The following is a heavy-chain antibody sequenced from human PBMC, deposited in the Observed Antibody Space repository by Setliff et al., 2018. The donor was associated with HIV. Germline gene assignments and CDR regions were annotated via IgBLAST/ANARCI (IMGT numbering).Heavy chain of an antibody. Sequence: GGSLRLSCAASEFTFSGHWMSWVRQAPGKGLEWVANIKQDGSEKNYVDFVKGRFTISRDNAKNSLYLQINSLRAEDTAVYYCAKDARWNYVGFDYWGQGTLVTVSS. V-gene: IGHV3-7*03. CDR1: EFTFSGHW. CDR3: AKDARWNYVGFDY. CDR2: IKQDGSEK. D-gene: IGHD1-7*01. J-gene: IGHJ4*02.